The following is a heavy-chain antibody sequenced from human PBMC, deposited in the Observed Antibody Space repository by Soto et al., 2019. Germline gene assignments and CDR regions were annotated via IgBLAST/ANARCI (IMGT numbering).Heavy chain of an antibody. Sequence: SETLSLTCTVSGGSISSYYWSWIRQPAGKGLEWIGHIHSSGSTNYNPSLKSRVTMSVDTSKNQFSLRLMSLTAADTAVYYCARDQGVAAAGISWFDPWGQGSMVTVSS. CDR3: ARDQGVAAAGISWFDP. J-gene: IGHJ5*02. D-gene: IGHD6-13*01. CDR1: GGSISSYY. CDR2: IHSSGST. V-gene: IGHV4-4*07.